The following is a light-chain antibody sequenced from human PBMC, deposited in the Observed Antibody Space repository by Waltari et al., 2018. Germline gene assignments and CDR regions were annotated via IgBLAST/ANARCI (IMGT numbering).Light chain of an antibody. CDR2: GAS. Sequence: SLSPGERATLSCRASQSITKRYFAWYQQKPGQAPRLLIYGASSRAAGIPDRFSGSGSGTDFTLTISGLEPEDSAVYYCQQYGSSVMYTFGQGTKLEIK. J-gene: IGKJ2*01. CDR1: QSITKRY. V-gene: IGKV3-20*01. CDR3: QQYGSSVMYT.